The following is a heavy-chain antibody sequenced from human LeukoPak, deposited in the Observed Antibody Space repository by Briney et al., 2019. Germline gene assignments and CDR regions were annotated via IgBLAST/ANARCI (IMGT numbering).Heavy chain of an antibody. V-gene: IGHV1-2*02. Sequence: GGPVKVSCKASGYTFTCYDINWVRQATGQGLEWMGWMNPNSGSTNYAQKFQGRVTMTRDTSISTAYMELSRLRSDDTAVYYCARDRRITMIVVARGNWFDPWGQGTLVTVSS. CDR2: MNPNSGST. CDR1: GYTFTCYD. D-gene: IGHD3-22*01. J-gene: IGHJ5*02. CDR3: ARDRRITMIVVARGNWFDP.